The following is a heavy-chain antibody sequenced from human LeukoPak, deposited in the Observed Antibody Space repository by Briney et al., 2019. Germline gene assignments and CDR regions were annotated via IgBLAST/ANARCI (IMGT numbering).Heavy chain of an antibody. V-gene: IGHV1-46*01. CDR2: INPSGGST. D-gene: IGHD2-2*01. J-gene: IGHJ4*02. CDR1: GYTFTSYY. Sequence: ASVKVSCKASGYTFTSYYMHWVRQAPGQGLEWMGIINPSGGSTSYAQKFQGRVAMTRDTSTSTVYMELSSLRSEDTAVYYCARAEGIVVVPAAIPWDYWGQGTLVTVSS. CDR3: ARAEGIVVVPAAIPWDY.